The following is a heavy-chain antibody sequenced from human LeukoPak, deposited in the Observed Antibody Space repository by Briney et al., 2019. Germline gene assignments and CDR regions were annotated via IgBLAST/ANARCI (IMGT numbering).Heavy chain of an antibody. CDR1: GFIFSNFG. CDR3: VRNEATAGLSF. Sequence: GGSLRLSCAASGFIFSNFGMHWVRQAPDKGLEWVTFISYDGSNEYHADSVKGRFTISRDSSKNTLYLQMNSLRAEDTALYYCVRNEATAGLSFWGQGTLVTVSS. J-gene: IGHJ4*02. V-gene: IGHV3-33*05. D-gene: IGHD3/OR15-3a*01. CDR2: ISYDGSNE.